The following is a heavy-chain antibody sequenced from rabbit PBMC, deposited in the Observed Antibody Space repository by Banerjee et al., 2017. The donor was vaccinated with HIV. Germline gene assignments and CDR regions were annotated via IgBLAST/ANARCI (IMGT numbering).Heavy chain of an antibody. Sequence: GITYYANWVNGRFSISRENAQNTVTLQMTSLTAADTATYFCARDLTDVIGWNFGWWGQGTLVTVS. D-gene: IGHD1-1*01. CDR2: GIT. J-gene: IGHJ4*01. CDR3: ARDLTDVIGWNFGW. V-gene: IGHV1S47*01.